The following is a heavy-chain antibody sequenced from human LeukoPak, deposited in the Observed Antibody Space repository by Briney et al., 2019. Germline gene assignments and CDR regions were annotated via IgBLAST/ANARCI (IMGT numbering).Heavy chain of an antibody. J-gene: IGHJ4*02. Sequence: SETLSLTCTVSGGSISSYYWSWIRQPPGKGLKWIGYIYYSGSTNYNPSLKSRVTISVDTSKNQFSLKLSSVTAADTAVYYCARDRLLWFGDLDYWGQGTLVTVSS. V-gene: IGHV4-59*12. D-gene: IGHD3-10*01. CDR3: ARDRLLWFGDLDY. CDR2: IYYSGST. CDR1: GGSISSYY.